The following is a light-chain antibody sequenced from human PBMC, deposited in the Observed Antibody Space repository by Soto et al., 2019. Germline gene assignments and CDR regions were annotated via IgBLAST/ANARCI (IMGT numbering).Light chain of an antibody. V-gene: IGKV1-5*03. Sequence: DIQMTQSPSTLSASVGDRVTITCQASQSISNLLAWYQQKPGKAPKLLIYKASSLESGVPSRFSGSGSGTEFTLSISSLPPDDFATYYCQQYNSYWTFGQGTKVEIK. CDR2: KAS. CDR3: QQYNSYWT. J-gene: IGKJ1*01. CDR1: QSISNL.